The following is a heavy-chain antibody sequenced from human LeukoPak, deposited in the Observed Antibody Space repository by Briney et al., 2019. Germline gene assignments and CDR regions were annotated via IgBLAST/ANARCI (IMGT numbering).Heavy chain of an antibody. CDR3: ARHDYGGHRGDFDY. J-gene: IGHJ4*02. Sequence: PSETLSLTCTVSGGSISSYYWSWIRQPPGKGLEWIGYIYYSGSTNYNPSLKSRVTISVDTSKNQFSLKLSSVTAADTAVYYCARHDYGGHRGDFDYWGQGTLVTVSS. V-gene: IGHV4-59*01. CDR2: IYYSGST. CDR1: GGSISSYY. D-gene: IGHD4-23*01.